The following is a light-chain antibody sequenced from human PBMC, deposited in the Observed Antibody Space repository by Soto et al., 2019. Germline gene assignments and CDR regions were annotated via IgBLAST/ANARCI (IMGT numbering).Light chain of an antibody. J-gene: IGLJ2*01. V-gene: IGLV2-8*01. Sequence: ALTQPPSASGSPGQSVTISCTGTSSDVGGYNFVSWYQQHPGKAPKLMIYEVTKRPSGVPDRFSGSKSGNTASLTVSGLQAEDEADYYCSSYAGSSNLVFGGGTKLTVL. CDR1: SSDVGGYNF. CDR3: SSYAGSSNLV. CDR2: EVT.